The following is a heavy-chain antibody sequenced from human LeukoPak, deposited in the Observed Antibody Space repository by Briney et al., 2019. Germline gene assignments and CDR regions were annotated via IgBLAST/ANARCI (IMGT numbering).Heavy chain of an antibody. CDR1: GYTFTGYY. Sequence: ASVKVSCKASGYTFTGYYMHWVRQAPGQGLEWMGIINPSGGSTSYAQKFQGRVTMTRDASTSTVYMELSSLRSEDTAVYYCARAIAVAGTGDYWGQGTLVTVSS. V-gene: IGHV1-46*01. J-gene: IGHJ4*02. CDR3: ARAIAVAGTGDY. CDR2: INPSGGST. D-gene: IGHD6-19*01.